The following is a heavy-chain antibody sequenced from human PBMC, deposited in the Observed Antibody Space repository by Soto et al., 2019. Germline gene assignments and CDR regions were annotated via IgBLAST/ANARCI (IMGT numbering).Heavy chain of an antibody. CDR3: ARLAAAVTGMNY. CDR1: GYSFAIYC. Sequence: GESLNISCKGSGYSFAIYCIGWVLQMPGKGLEWMGIIYPGDSDTRYSPSFQGQVTISADKSISTAYLQWSSLKASDTAMYYCARLAAAVTGMNYWGQGTLVTVSS. D-gene: IGHD6-13*01. CDR2: IYPGDSDT. V-gene: IGHV5-51*01. J-gene: IGHJ4*02.